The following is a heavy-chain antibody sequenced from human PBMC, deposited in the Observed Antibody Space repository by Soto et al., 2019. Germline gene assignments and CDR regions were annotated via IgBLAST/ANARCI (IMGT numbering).Heavy chain of an antibody. CDR1: GYIFTSYG. CDR2: ISAHNGKT. J-gene: IGHJ4*02. CDR3: ARGRDGDY. V-gene: IGHV1-18*01. Sequence: QAHLVQSGPEVKKPGASVKVSCKGSGYIFTSYGIAWVRQAPGQGLEWMGWISAHNGKTEYAQKFEGRVTVTRDTSTSTAYLELRSLRSDDTAWYYCARGRDGDYWGQGALVTVSS.